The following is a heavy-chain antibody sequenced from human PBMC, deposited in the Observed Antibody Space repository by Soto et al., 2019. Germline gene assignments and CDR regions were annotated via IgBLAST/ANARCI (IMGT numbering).Heavy chain of an antibody. CDR2: IYYSGST. J-gene: IGHJ4*02. CDR3: ARLWTTVTTPGLDY. Sequence: QLQLQESGPGLVKPSETLSLTCTVSGGSISSSSYYWGWIRQPPGKGLEWIGSIYYSGSTYYNPSLKSRVTISVDTSKNQFSLKLSSVTAADTAVYYCARLWTTVTTPGLDYWGQGTLVTVSS. CDR1: GGSISSSSYY. D-gene: IGHD4-17*01. V-gene: IGHV4-39*01.